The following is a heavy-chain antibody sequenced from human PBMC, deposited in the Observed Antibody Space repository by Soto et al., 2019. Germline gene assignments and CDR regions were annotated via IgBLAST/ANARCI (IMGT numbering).Heavy chain of an antibody. D-gene: IGHD2-15*01. CDR2: IYYSGST. Sequence: QVQLQESGPGLVKPSQTLSLTCTVSGGSISSGGYYWSWIRQHPGKGLEWIGYIYYSGSTYYNPSLKGRVTISVDTSKNQFSLKLSSVTAADTAVYYCARVIGYCSGGSCYSPYYYYGMDVWGQGTTVTVSS. CDR1: GGSISSGGYY. V-gene: IGHV4-31*03. CDR3: ARVIGYCSGGSCYSPYYYYGMDV. J-gene: IGHJ6*02.